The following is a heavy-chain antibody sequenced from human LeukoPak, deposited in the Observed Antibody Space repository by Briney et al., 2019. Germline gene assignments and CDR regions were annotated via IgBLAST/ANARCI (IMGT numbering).Heavy chain of an antibody. CDR1: GFTFSSYS. Sequence: GGSLRLSCAASGFTFSSYSMTWVRQAPGKGLEWVSSISSSSSYIYYADSVKGRFTISRDNAKNSLYLQMNSLRAEDTAVYYCARDPGSGSYYPYYYYGMDVWGQGTTVTVSS. CDR2: ISSSSSYI. D-gene: IGHD1-26*01. V-gene: IGHV3-21*01. CDR3: ARDPGSGSYYPYYYYGMDV. J-gene: IGHJ6*02.